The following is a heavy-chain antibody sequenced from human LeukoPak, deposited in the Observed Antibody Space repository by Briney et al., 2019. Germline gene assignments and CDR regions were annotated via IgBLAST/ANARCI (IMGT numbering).Heavy chain of an antibody. CDR1: GGPISSGSYY. D-gene: IGHD3-3*01. CDR2: IYTSGST. Sequence: SETLSLTCTVSGGPISSGSYYWSWIRQPAGKGLEWIGRIYTSGSTNYNPSLKSRVTISVDTSKNQFSLKLSSVTAADTAVYYCARELRGYDFWSGYYTDYYYMDVWGKGTTVTVSS. CDR3: ARELRGYDFWSGYYTDYYYMDV. V-gene: IGHV4-61*02. J-gene: IGHJ6*03.